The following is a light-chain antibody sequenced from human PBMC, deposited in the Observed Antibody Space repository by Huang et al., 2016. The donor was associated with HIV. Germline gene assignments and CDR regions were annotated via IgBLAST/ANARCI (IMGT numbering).Light chain of an antibody. CDR2: GAS. Sequence: EIVLTQSPGTLSFSPGERATLSCRASQVVRSRSLAWYQQQPGQSPRLLIFGASNRATAIPYRFSGSGSATDFTLTISRLEPEDFAVYYCQQYGSSPLTFGGGTKVEIK. CDR1: QVVRSRS. V-gene: IGKV3-20*01. CDR3: QQYGSSPLT. J-gene: IGKJ4*01.